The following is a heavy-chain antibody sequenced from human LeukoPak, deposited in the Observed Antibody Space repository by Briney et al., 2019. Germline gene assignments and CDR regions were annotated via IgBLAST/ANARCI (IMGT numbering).Heavy chain of an antibody. J-gene: IGHJ3*02. CDR1: GYSISSGYY. Sequence: SETLSLTCTVSGYSISSGYYWGWIRQPPGKGLEWIGSIYHSGSTYYNPSLKSRVTISVDTSKNQFSLKLSSVTAADTAVYYCARDAGRWLQLRLGAFDIWGQGTMVTVSS. D-gene: IGHD5-24*01. CDR3: ARDAGRWLQLRLGAFDI. V-gene: IGHV4-38-2*02. CDR2: IYHSGST.